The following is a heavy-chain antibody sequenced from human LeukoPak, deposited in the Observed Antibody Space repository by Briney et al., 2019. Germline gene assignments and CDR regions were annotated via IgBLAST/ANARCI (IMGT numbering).Heavy chain of an antibody. V-gene: IGHV1-69*04. D-gene: IGHD3-9*01. CDR1: GGTFSSYA. CDR2: IIPILGIA. CDR3: ARAPRADILTGYYSYYGMDV. J-gene: IGHJ6*02. Sequence: SVKVSCKASGGTFSSYAINWVRQAPGQGLEWMGRIIPILGIANYAQKFQGRVTTTADKSTSTAYMELSSLRSEDTAVYYCARAPRADILTGYYSYYGMDVWGQGTTVTVSS.